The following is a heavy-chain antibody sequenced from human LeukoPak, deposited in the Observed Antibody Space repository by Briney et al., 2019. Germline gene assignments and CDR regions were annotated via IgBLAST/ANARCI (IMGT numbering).Heavy chain of an antibody. CDR1: GGSISSYY. CDR3: ARQARYYGSGSYGGKYYYYYYMDV. CDR2: IYYSGST. J-gene: IGHJ6*03. Sequence: PSETLSLTCTVSGGSISSYYWSWIRQPPGKGLEWIGYIYYSGSTNYNPSLKSRVTISVDTSKNQFSLKLSSVTAADTAVYYCARQARYYGSGSYGGKYYYYYYMDVWGKGTTVTISS. D-gene: IGHD3-10*01. V-gene: IGHV4-59*08.